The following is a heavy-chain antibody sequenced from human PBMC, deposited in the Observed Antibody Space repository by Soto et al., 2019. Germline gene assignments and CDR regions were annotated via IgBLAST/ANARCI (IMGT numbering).Heavy chain of an antibody. D-gene: IGHD6-13*01. CDR2: INAGNGNT. V-gene: IGHV1-3*01. CDR3: ARDEVHSSSWYRWFDP. J-gene: IGHJ5*02. Sequence: ASVKVSCKASGYTFTSYAMHWVRQAPGQRLEWMGWINAGNGNTKYSQKFQGRVTITRDTSASTAYMELSSLRSEDTAVYYCARDEVHSSSWYRWFDPWGQGTLVTVSS. CDR1: GYTFTSYA.